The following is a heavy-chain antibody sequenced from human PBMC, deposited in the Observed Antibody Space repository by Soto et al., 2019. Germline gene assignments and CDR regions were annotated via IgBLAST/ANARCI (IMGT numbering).Heavy chain of an antibody. Sequence: ASVKVSCKAPGYTFTTHGISWVRQAPGQGLEWMGWISTYNGNTNYAQKLQGRVTMTTDTSTSTAYMELRSLRSDDTAVYYCARNSSGRYNWFDPWGQGTLVTVSS. CDR3: ARNSSGRYNWFDP. D-gene: IGHD6-19*01. V-gene: IGHV1-18*01. J-gene: IGHJ5*02. CDR2: ISTYNGNT. CDR1: GYTFTTHG.